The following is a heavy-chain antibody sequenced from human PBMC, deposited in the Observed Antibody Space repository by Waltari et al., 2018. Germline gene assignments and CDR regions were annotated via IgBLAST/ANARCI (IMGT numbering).Heavy chain of an antibody. J-gene: IGHJ4*02. CDR3: AKDPIAVAGQGGYFDY. Sequence: EVQLLESGGGLVQPGGSLRLPCAASGFTFSSYAMSWVRQAPGKGLEWVSAISGSGGSTYYADSVKGRFTISRDNSKNTLYLQMNSLRAEDTAVYYCAKDPIAVAGQGGYFDYWGQGTLVTVSS. CDR2: ISGSGGST. V-gene: IGHV3-23*01. D-gene: IGHD6-19*01. CDR1: GFTFSSYA.